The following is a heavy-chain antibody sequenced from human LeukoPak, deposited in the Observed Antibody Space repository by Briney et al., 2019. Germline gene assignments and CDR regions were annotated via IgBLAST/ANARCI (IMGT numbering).Heavy chain of an antibody. Sequence: SVKVSCKASGGAFSSYAISWVRQAPGQGLEWMGGIIPIFGTANYAQKFQGRVTITADESTSTAYMELSSLRSEDTAVYYCAGGRGYSYGPKEPWGQGTLVTVSS. V-gene: IGHV1-69*13. D-gene: IGHD5-18*01. CDR1: GGAFSSYA. CDR3: AGGRGYSYGPKEP. J-gene: IGHJ5*02. CDR2: IIPIFGTA.